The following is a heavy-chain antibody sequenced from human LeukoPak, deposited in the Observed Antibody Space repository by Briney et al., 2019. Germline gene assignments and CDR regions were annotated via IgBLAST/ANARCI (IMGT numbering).Heavy chain of an antibody. D-gene: IGHD3-10*01. Sequence: RGSLRLSCAASGFTFSDNYMSWIRQAPGKGLEWVSYISSSGNTTYNADSVKGRFSITRDNAKNSLYLQMNSLRAEDTAVYYCAKDSPSMVRGVIATLIDYWGQGTLVTVSS. J-gene: IGHJ4*02. CDR2: ISSSGNTT. CDR3: AKDSPSMVRGVIATLIDY. CDR1: GFTFSDNY. V-gene: IGHV3-11*04.